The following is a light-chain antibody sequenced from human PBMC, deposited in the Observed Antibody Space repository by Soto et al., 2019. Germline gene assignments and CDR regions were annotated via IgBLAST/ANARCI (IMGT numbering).Light chain of an antibody. CDR3: QQYGSSPRT. CDR2: GAS. V-gene: IGKV3-20*01. Sequence: EIVLTQSPGTLSLSPGERATLSCRASQTVSSSYLAWYQQKLGQAPRLLIYGASNRDTGIPDRFSGSGSGTDFTLTISRLEPEDFAVYYCQQYGSSPRTFGQGTKVEIK. J-gene: IGKJ1*01. CDR1: QTVSSSY.